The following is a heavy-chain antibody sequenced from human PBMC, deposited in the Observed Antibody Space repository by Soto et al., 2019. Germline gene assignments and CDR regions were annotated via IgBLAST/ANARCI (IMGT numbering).Heavy chain of an antibody. D-gene: IGHD1-26*01. J-gene: IGHJ6*02. V-gene: IGHV4-4*02. CDR3: ATQTSSYTWDA. CDR1: GGSISSTKW. CDR2: ISHSESS. Sequence: QVQLQESGPGLVKPSGSLSLTCAVSGGSISSTKWWTWVRQPPGKGLEWIGEISHSESSNYNPSPKSRVAMSLDNSKNQFSLRLSSVTAADTAVYYCATQTSSYTWDAWGQGTTVTVS.